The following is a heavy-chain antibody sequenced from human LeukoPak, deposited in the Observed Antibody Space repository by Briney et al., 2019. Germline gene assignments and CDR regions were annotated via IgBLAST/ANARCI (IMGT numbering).Heavy chain of an antibody. CDR2: INHSGST. D-gene: IGHD5-24*01. J-gene: IGHJ4*02. V-gene: IGHV4-39*07. Sequence: SETLSLTCTVSGGSISSGGYYWSWIRQPPGKGLEWIGEINHSGSTNYNPSLKSRVTISVDTSKNQFSLKLSSVTAADTAVYYCARVTVRMATLIDYWGQGTLVTVSS. CDR3: ARVTVRMATLIDY. CDR1: GGSISSGGYY.